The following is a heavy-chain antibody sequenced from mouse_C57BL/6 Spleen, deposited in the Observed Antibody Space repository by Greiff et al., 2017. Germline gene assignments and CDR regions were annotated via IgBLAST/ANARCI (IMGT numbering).Heavy chain of an antibody. CDR1: GYAFSSSW. D-gene: IGHD2-3*01. J-gene: IGHJ2*01. CDR3: AVYDGYYFDY. CDR2: IYPGDGDT. Sequence: VQLQQSGPELVKPGASVKIYCKASGYAFSSSWMNWVKQRPGKGLEWIGRIYPGDGDTNYNGKFKGKATLTADKSSSTAYMQLSSLTSEDAAVYFCAVYDGYYFDYWGQGTTLTVSS. V-gene: IGHV1-82*01.